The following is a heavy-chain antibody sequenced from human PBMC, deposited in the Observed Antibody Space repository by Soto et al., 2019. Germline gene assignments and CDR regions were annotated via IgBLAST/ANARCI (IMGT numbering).Heavy chain of an antibody. J-gene: IGHJ4*02. CDR3: TRCYGDYVRDY. CDR1: GFTFSGSA. Sequence: EVQLVESGGGLVQPGGSLKLSCAVSGFTFSGSAMHWVRQASGKGLEWVGRIRSKSNSYATVYAASVKGRFTISRDDSKNTAYLQMNSLKTEDTAVYYWTRCYGDYVRDYWGQGTLVTVSS. D-gene: IGHD4-17*01. V-gene: IGHV3-73*01. CDR2: IRSKSNSYAT.